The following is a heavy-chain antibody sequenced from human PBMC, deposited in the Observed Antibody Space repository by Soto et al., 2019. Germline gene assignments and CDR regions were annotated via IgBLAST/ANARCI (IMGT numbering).Heavy chain of an antibody. CDR1: GDSVSTNSAA. J-gene: IGHJ3*02. CDR3: ARDLDGTGKPAYDI. V-gene: IGHV6-1*01. CDR2: TYYRSKWFN. Sequence: SQTLSLTCAISGDSVSTNSAAWNWLRQSPSRGLEWLGRTYYRSKWFNDYAVSVKSRITIKPDTSKNHFSLQLMSVTPEDTAMYYCARDLDGTGKPAYDIWGQGTFVTVS. D-gene: IGHD3-9*01.